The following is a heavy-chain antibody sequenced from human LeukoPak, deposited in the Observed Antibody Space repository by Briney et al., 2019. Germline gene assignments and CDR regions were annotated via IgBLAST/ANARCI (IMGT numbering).Heavy chain of an antibody. CDR2: TYSGGST. CDR1: GFTASSNY. Sequence: GRSLRLSCPVSGFTASSNYMSWVRQAQGKGLGWVSVTYSGGSTYYADSVKGRFTISRHNSKNPLYLKLNSLSAEAPAVYYCARVDGNSKNWGQGTLVTDCS. V-gene: IGHV3-53*04. D-gene: IGHD4-23*01. J-gene: IGHJ4*02. CDR3: ARVDGNSKN.